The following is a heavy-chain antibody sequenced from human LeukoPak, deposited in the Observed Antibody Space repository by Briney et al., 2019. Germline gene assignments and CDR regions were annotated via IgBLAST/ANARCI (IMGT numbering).Heavy chain of an antibody. Sequence: GGSLRLSCTVPGFSLSSYALSWVRRAPGKGLEWVSATSSSDAGKYYADSVRGRFTISRDNSRNTMYLQMNSLGVEDAAVYYCAKAPVTSCRGAFCYPFDSWGQGTLVTVSS. CDR1: GFSLSSYA. D-gene: IGHD2-15*01. J-gene: IGHJ4*02. V-gene: IGHV3-23*01. CDR2: TSSSDAGK. CDR3: AKAPVTSCRGAFCYPFDS.